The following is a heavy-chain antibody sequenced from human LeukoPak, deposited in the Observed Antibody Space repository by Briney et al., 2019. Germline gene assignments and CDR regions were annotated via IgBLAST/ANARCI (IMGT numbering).Heavy chain of an antibody. J-gene: IGHJ4*02. CDR1: GGSISSSSYY. V-gene: IGHV4-39*07. CDR2: IYYSGST. D-gene: IGHD5-18*01. Sequence: ETLSLTCTVSGGSISSSSYYWGWIRQPPGKGLEWIGSIYYSGSTYYNPSLKSRVTISVDTSKNQFSLKLSSVTAADTAVYYCARALSGYSYGYWGQGTLVTVSS. CDR3: ARALSGYSYGY.